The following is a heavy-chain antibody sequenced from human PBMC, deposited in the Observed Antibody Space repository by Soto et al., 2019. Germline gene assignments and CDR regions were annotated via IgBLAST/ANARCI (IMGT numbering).Heavy chain of an antibody. CDR2: ISGSGGST. J-gene: IGHJ4*02. V-gene: IGHV3-23*01. D-gene: IGHD4-17*01. Sequence: GPLRLSCAASGFTFSSYAMSWVRQAPGKGLEWVSAISGSGGSTYYADSVKGRFTISRDNSKNTLYLQMNSLRAEDTAVYYCAKAPPHFGDYGNFFDYWGQGTLVTVSS. CDR3: AKAPPHFGDYGNFFDY. CDR1: GFTFSSYA.